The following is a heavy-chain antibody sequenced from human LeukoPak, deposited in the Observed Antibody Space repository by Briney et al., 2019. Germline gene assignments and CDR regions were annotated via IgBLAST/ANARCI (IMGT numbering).Heavy chain of an antibody. J-gene: IGHJ3*02. CDR3: ASPHYYGSGGPLDALDI. D-gene: IGHD3-10*01. CDR1: GYSFTSYW. V-gene: IGHV5-51*01. CDR2: VYPGDSDT. Sequence: GESLKISCKGSGYSFTSYWIGWVRQMPGKGLEWMGIVYPGDSDTRYSPSFQGQVTISADKSISTAYLQWSSLKASDTAMYYCASPHYYGSGGPLDALDIWGQGTMVTVSS.